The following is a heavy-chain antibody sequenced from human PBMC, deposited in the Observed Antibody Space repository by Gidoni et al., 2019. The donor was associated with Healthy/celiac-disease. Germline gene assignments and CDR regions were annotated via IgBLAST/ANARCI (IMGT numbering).Heavy chain of an antibody. CDR3: AKDPVRDGYNWLDWYFDL. D-gene: IGHD5-12*01. Sequence: EVQLLESGGGLVQPGGSLRLSCAASGLPFSSYAMSWVRQAPGKGLEWVSAISGSGGSTYYADSVKGRFTISRDNSKNTLYLQMNSLRAEDTAVYYGAKDPVRDGYNWLDWYFDLWGRGTLVTVSS. V-gene: IGHV3-23*01. CDR1: GLPFSSYA. CDR2: ISGSGGST. J-gene: IGHJ2*01.